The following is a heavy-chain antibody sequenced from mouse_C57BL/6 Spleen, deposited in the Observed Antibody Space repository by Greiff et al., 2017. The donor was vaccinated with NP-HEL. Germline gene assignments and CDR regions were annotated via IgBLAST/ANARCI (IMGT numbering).Heavy chain of an antibody. D-gene: IGHD2-3*01. J-gene: IGHJ3*01. V-gene: IGHV7-3*01. Sequence: EVQLVESGGGLVQPGGSLRLSCAASGFPFTDYYMSCVRQPPGTALEWLGFIRNKANGYTTEYSASVKGRFTISRDNSQSILYLQMNALRAEDSATYYCARYDGPTGFAYWGQGTLVTVSA. CDR2: IRNKANGYTT. CDR3: ARYDGPTGFAY. CDR1: GFPFTDYY.